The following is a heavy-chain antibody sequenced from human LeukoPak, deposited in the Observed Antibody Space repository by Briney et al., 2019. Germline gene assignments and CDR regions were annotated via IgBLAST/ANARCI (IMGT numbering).Heavy chain of an antibody. CDR1: GYTFSRYG. CDR3: ARDYYHSGMYFFDN. V-gene: IGHV1-18*01. Sequence: ASVTASCKASGYTFSRYGMTWLRQAPGQGPEWVGWISGVDGNKNYDQKFQGRATLTTDTPTSTAFMELRTLRSDDTAVYLCARDYYHSGMYFFDNWGQGTLVTVSS. CDR2: ISGVDGNK. D-gene: IGHD3-10*01. J-gene: IGHJ4*02.